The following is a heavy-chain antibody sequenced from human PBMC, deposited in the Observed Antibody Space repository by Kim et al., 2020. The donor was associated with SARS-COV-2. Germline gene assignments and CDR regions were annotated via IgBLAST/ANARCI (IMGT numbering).Heavy chain of an antibody. V-gene: IGHV3-21*01. J-gene: IGHJ6*03. D-gene: IGHD6-13*01. CDR3: ARDGIAAYYYMDV. Sequence: AGAVKGRFTISRDNAKNSLYLQMNSLRAEDTAVYYCARDGIAAYYYMDVWGKGTTVTVSS.